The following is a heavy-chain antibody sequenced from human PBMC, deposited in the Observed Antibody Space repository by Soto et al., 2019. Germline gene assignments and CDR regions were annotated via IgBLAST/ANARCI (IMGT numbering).Heavy chain of an antibody. D-gene: IGHD6-19*01. CDR1: GFSLSTSGMC. J-gene: IGHJ6*02. CDR2: IEWDDDK. CDR3: ARGQWLVPDYYYGMDV. V-gene: IGHV2-70*11. Sequence: SGPTLVNPTQTLTLTCTFSGFSLSTSGMCVSWIRQPPGKALEWLARIEWDDDKYYSTSLKTRLTISKDTSKNQVVLTMTNMDPVDTATYYCARGQWLVPDYYYGMDVWGQGTTVTVSS.